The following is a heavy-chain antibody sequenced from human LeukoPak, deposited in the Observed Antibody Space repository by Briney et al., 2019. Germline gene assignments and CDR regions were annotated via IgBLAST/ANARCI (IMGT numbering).Heavy chain of an antibody. D-gene: IGHD5-24*01. Sequence: GGSLRLSCAASGFTFSDYYMSWIRQAPGKGVEWVSYISSSSSYTNYADSVKGRFTISRDNAKNSLYLQMNSLRAEDTAVYYCAREEMATPHDAFDIWGQGTMVTVSS. CDR2: ISSSSSYT. V-gene: IGHV3-11*05. CDR3: AREEMATPHDAFDI. CDR1: GFTFSDYY. J-gene: IGHJ3*02.